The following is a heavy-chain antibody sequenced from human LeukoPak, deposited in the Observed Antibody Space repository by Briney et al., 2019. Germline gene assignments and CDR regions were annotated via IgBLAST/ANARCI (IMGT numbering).Heavy chain of an antibody. CDR1: SXW. Sequence: SXWMHWVRHXPXXXLVWASRINSDGSTTNYADSVKGRFIISRDNAKNTLYLQMNSLRAEDTAVYYCTRPESSSSLACDHWGQGTLVTVSS. J-gene: IGHJ4*02. CDR2: INSDGSTT. V-gene: IGHV3-74*01. CDR3: TRPESSSSLACDH. D-gene: IGHD2-2*01.